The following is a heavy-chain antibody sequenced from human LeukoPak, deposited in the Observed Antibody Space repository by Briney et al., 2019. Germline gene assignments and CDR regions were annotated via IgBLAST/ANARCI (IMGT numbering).Heavy chain of an antibody. CDR1: GYTFTSYD. V-gene: IGHV1-8*01. CDR2: MNPNSGNT. CDR3: ARWVELLWFGERGYGMDV. Sequence: ASVKVSCKASGYTFTSYDINWVRQATGQGLEWMGWMNPNSGNTGYAKKFQGRVTMTRNTSISTAYMELSRLRSEDTAVYYCARWVELLWFGERGYGMDVWGQGTTVTVSS. J-gene: IGHJ6*02. D-gene: IGHD3-10*01.